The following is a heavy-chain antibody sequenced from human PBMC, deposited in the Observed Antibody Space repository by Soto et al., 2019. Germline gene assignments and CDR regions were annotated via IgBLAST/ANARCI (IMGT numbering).Heavy chain of an antibody. CDR1: GYTFTSYG. CDR3: ARDLSSYYYDSSAVSYFDY. Sequence: ASVKVPCKASGYTFTSYGISWVRQAPGQGLEWMGWISAYNGNTNYAQKLQGRVTMTTDTSTSTAYMELRSLRSDDTAVYYCARDLSSYYYDSSAVSYFDYWGQGTMVTVYS. J-gene: IGHJ4*02. V-gene: IGHV1-18*04. D-gene: IGHD3-22*01. CDR2: ISAYNGNT.